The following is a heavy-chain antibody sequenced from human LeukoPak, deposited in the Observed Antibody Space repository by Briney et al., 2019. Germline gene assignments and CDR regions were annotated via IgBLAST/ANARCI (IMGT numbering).Heavy chain of an antibody. CDR1: GFTFSSYW. CDR3: AKERVVVAATPWALFDY. V-gene: IGHV3-30*18. CDR2: ISYDGSNK. D-gene: IGHD2-15*01. J-gene: IGHJ4*02. Sequence: GGSLRLSCAASGFTFSSYWMSWVRQDPGKGLEWVAVISYDGSNKYYADYVKGRFTISRDNSKNTLYLQMNSLRAEDTAVYYCAKERVVVAATPWALFDYWGQGTLVTVSS.